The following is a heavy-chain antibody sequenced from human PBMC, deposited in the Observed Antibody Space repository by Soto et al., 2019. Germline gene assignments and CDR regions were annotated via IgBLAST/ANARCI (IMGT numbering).Heavy chain of an antibody. D-gene: IGHD2-21*02. Sequence: PSETQSLTSNIPGGTIGHDYWSRIPRTPGKGLEWLAYIYYTGKTDQNPTHERRVSISLGTSNNPCSLKLSSVTAANSGLYYYERRDGHIQKNWFDPWGLGSRGTV. CDR1: GGTIGHDY. J-gene: IGHJ5*02. CDR2: IYYTGKT. V-gene: IGHV4-59*08. CDR3: ERRDGHIQKNWFDP.